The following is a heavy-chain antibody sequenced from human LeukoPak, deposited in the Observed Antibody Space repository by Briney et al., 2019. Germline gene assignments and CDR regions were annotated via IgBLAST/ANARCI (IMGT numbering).Heavy chain of an antibody. CDR1: GGSVSTGGSVSSARYY. J-gene: IGHJ5*02. Sequence: SETLSLTCTVSGGSVSTGGSVSSARYYWSWIRQPPGKGLEWIGYIFYLGNTYFTPSLKSRVTISVDTSKNQFSLKLSSVTAADTAVYYCARKYPDHWFDPWGQGTLVTVSS. D-gene: IGHD6-6*01. CDR2: IFYLGNT. CDR3: ARKYPDHWFDP. V-gene: IGHV4-30-4*01.